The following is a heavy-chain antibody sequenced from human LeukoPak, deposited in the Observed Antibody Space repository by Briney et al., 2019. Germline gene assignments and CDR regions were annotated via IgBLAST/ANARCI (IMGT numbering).Heavy chain of an antibody. CDR3: VSLTGHDAFDI. J-gene: IGHJ3*02. CDR1: GFTFSRNW. Sequence: PGGSLRLSCAASGFTFSRNWMHWVRQAPGKGLVWLSRINSDGSRTIYADSVKGRLTISRDNAKNTLYLEMNSLTVEDTAVYYRVSLTGHDAFDIWGQGTMVTVSS. CDR2: INSDGSRT. V-gene: IGHV3-74*01. D-gene: IGHD2-8*02.